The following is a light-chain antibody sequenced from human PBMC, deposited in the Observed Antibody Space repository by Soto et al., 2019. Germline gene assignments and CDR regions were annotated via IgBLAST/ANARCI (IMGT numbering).Light chain of an antibody. Sequence: SYELTQPPSVSVSPGQTASITCSGDKLGDKYTCWYQQKPGQSPVLVIYQHSHRPSGIPERFSGSNSGNTATLTISGTQAMDEADYYCQAWDSSNDVVFGGGTKVTVL. CDR2: QHS. CDR1: KLGDKY. CDR3: QAWDSSNDVV. V-gene: IGLV3-1*01. J-gene: IGLJ2*01.